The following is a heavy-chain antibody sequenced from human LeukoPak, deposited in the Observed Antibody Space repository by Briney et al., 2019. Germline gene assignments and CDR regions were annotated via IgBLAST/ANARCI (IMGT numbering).Heavy chain of an antibody. CDR2: ISYDGSNK. CDR3: AKTGIVVVIAYFDY. Sequence: PGGSLRLSCAASGFTFSSYAMHWVRQAPGKGLEWVAVISYDGSNKYYADSVKGRFTISRDNSKNTLYLQMNSLRAEDTAVYYCAKTGIVVVIAYFDYWGQGTLVTVSS. J-gene: IGHJ4*02. V-gene: IGHV3-30-3*02. D-gene: IGHD3-22*01. CDR1: GFTFSSYA.